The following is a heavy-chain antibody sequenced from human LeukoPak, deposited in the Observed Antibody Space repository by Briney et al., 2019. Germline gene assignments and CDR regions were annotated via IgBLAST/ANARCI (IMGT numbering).Heavy chain of an antibody. V-gene: IGHV1-2*06. J-gene: IGHJ4*02. D-gene: IGHD6-13*01. CDR3: ARDQGSLTRSWYTGY. Sequence: WASVKVSCKASGYTFTGYPIHWVRQAPGQGLEWMGRIIPSSGDTNFAQKFQDRVTMTMDTSITTAYMELSSLTPDYTAVYFCARDQGSLTRSWYTGYWGQGTQVTVSS. CDR2: IIPSSGDT. CDR1: GYTFTGYP.